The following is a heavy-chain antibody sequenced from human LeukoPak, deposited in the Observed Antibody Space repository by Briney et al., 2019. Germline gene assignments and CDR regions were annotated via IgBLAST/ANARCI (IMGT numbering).Heavy chain of an antibody. V-gene: IGHV4-39*07. CDR1: GDSISSSSYY. CDR3: ARKSSGYFKDAFDI. D-gene: IGHD3-22*01. Sequence: SETLSLTCTVSGDSISSSSYYWGWIRQPPGKGLEWIGNAHYSGGSYYTPSLKSRVTISVDTSKNQFSLKLSSVTAADTAVYYCARKSSGYFKDAFDIWGQGTMVTVSS. J-gene: IGHJ3*02. CDR2: AHYSGGS.